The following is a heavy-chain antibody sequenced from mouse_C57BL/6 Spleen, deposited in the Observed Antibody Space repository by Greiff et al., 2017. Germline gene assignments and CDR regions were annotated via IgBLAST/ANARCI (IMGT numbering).Heavy chain of an antibody. CDR1: GFTFSSYG. J-gene: IGHJ3*01. Sequence: EVQLVESGGGLVKPGGSLKLSCAASGFTFSSYGMHWVRQAPEKGLEWVAYISRGSSTIYYADTMKGRFTISRDNAKNTLFLQMTSLRSEDTDRYYCARNWDFADWGKGTLVTVSA. CDR2: ISRGSSTI. D-gene: IGHD4-1*01. CDR3: ARNWDFAD. V-gene: IGHV5-17*01.